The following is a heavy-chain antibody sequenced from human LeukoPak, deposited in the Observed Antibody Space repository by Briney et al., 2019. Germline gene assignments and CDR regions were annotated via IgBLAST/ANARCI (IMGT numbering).Heavy chain of an antibody. J-gene: IGHJ1*01. Sequence: SMKVSCKASGGTFSSYAISWVRQASGQGLEWMGGIIPIFGTANYAQKFQGRVTITADESTSTAYMELGSLRSEDTAVYYCARGEDTVTNFQHWGQGTLVTVSS. CDR1: GGTFSSYA. D-gene: IGHD4-17*01. V-gene: IGHV1-69*13. CDR2: IIPIFGTA. CDR3: ARGEDTVTNFQH.